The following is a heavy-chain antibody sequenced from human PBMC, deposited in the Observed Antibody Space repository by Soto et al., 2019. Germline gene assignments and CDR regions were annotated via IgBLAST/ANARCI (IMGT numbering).Heavy chain of an antibody. Sequence: HPGGSLRLSCAASGFTFSSIGMNWVRQAPGKGLEWVSYISSSSRAIYYADSVKGRFTISRDNAKKSLYLQMTSLRAEDTAVFYCVSQIGGNDFDYWGQGTLVTVSS. D-gene: IGHD1-1*01. CDR3: VSQIGGNDFDY. J-gene: IGHJ4*02. CDR1: GFTFSSIG. V-gene: IGHV3-48*04. CDR2: ISSSSRAI.